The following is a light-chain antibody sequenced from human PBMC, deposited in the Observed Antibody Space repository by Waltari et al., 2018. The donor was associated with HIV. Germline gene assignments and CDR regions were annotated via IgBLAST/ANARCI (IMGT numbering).Light chain of an antibody. CDR1: SGYSNYK. J-gene: IGLJ1*01. CDR3: GADHGSGSNFVYV. V-gene: IGLV9-49*01. CDR2: VGPGGIVG. Sequence: QPMLTQPPSASASLGASVTLTCTLSSGYSNYKVDWYQQRPGKGPRFVMRVGPGGIVGSKGDGIPDRFSVVGSGLNRYLTIKNIREEDESDYHCGADHGSGSNFVYVFGSGTKVTVL.